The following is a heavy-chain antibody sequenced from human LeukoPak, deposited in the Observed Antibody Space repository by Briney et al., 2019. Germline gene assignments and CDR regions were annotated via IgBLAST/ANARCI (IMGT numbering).Heavy chain of an antibody. CDR3: ARIVPIAAAGDDY. CDR2: INPNSGGT. Sequence: ASVKVSCKASGYTFTGYYMHWVRQAPGQGLEWMGWINPNSGGTNYAQKFQGRVTMTRDTSISTAYMELSRLRSDDTAVYYCARIVPIAAAGDDYWGQGTLVTVS. CDR1: GYTFTGYY. J-gene: IGHJ4*02. D-gene: IGHD6-13*01. V-gene: IGHV1-2*02.